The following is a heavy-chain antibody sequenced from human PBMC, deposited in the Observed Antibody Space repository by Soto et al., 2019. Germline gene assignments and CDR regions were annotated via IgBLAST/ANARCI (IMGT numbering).Heavy chain of an antibody. CDR3: ARSSGGNFGVIIEGTNWFAP. V-gene: IGHV1-46*01. J-gene: IGHJ5*02. D-gene: IGHD1-26*01. CDR2: INPHGGST. CDR1: RDTFTSYY. Sequence: ASVKVSCKAPRDTFTSYYINWVRQAPGQGLGWMGVINPHGGSTAYAQKFKGRVTLTRDTSASTVYMEVSSLTSEDTAMYYCARSSGGNFGVIIEGTNWFAPWGQGTLVTVSS.